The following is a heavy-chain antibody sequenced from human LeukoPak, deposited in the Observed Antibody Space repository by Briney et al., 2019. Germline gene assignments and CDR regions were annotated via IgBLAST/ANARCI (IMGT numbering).Heavy chain of an antibody. CDR3: ANAAPFCSGGSCYQPNWFDP. CDR2: INHSGSA. D-gene: IGHD2-15*01. V-gene: IGHV4-34*01. CDR1: GGSFSGYY. Sequence: PSETLSLTCAVYGGSFSGYYWTWIRQPPGKGLEWIGEINHSGSANYNPSLKSRVTISVETSKNQFSLKLSSVTAADTAVYYCANAAPFCSGGSCYQPNWFDPWGQGTLVTVSS. J-gene: IGHJ5*02.